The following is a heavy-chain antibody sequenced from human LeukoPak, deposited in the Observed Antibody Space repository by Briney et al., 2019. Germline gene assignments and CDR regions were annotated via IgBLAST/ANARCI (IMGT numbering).Heavy chain of an antibody. D-gene: IGHD3-16*01. Sequence: RSQTLSLTCAISGDSVSSNSPAWNWIRQSPSRGFEWLGRIYYRSKWYYEYAVSVKSRITINPDTSKNQFSLQLNSVTPEDTAVYYCARQEGAFDYWGQGTLVTVSS. CDR1: GDSVSSNSPA. CDR2: IYYRSKWYY. J-gene: IGHJ4*02. CDR3: ARQEGAFDY. V-gene: IGHV6-1*01.